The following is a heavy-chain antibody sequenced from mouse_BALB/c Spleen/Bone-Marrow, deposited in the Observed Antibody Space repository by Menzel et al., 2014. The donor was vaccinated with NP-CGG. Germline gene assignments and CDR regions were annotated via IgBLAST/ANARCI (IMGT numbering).Heavy chain of an antibody. CDR1: GFTFSAYS. V-gene: IGHV5-6-4*01. D-gene: IGHD2-4*01. CDR2: ISSGGHDT. Sequence: EVQLVESGGGLVKPGGSLKLSCAASGFTFSAYSMSWVRQTPERRLEWFATISSGGHDTYYPDSVKGRFTISRDNAKNTLYLQMNSLKSVDSAVYYCSKDGGYDYSYYFDYWGQGTTLTVSS. CDR3: SKDGGYDYSYYFDY. J-gene: IGHJ2*01.